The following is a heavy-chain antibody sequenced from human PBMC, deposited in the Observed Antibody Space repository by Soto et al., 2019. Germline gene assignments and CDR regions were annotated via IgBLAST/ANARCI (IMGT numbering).Heavy chain of an antibody. CDR1: GFTFSSYA. J-gene: IGHJ6*03. V-gene: IGHV3-30-3*01. CDR2: ISYDGSNK. Sequence: GGSLRLSCAASGFTFSSYAMHWVRQAPGKGLEWVAVISYDGSNKYYADSVKGRFTISRDNSKNTLYLQMNSLRAEDTAVYYCARGPLGSGQHYYMDVWGTGTTVTVSS. CDR3: ARGPLGSGQHYYMDV. D-gene: IGHD3-10*01.